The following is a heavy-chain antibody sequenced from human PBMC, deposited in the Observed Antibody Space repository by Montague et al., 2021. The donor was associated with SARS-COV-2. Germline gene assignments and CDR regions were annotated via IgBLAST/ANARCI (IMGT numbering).Heavy chain of an antibody. Sequence: SLRLSCAASGFTFSSYEMNWVRQAPGKGLEWVSYISSSGSTIYYADSVKGRFTISRDNAKNSLYLQMNSLRAEDTAVYYCARVDSSWLGNLDYWGQGTLVTVSS. CDR1: GFTFSSYE. CDR3: ARVDSSWLGNLDY. V-gene: IGHV3-48*03. D-gene: IGHD6-13*01. CDR2: ISSSGSTI. J-gene: IGHJ4*02.